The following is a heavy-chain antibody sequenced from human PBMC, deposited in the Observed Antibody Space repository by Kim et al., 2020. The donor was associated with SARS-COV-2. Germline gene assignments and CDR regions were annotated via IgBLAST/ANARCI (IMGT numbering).Heavy chain of an antibody. J-gene: IGHJ6*02. Sequence: GGSLRLSCAASGFTFSSYSMNWVRQAPGKGLEWVSSISSSSSYIYYADSVKGRFTISRDNAKNSLYLQMNSLRAEDTAVYYCARERRGGWAGSYYGLNELYYYYYGMDVWGQGTTVTVSS. V-gene: IGHV3-21*01. CDR1: GFTFSSYS. D-gene: IGHD3-10*01. CDR2: ISSSSSYI. CDR3: ARERRGGWAGSYYGLNELYYYYYGMDV.